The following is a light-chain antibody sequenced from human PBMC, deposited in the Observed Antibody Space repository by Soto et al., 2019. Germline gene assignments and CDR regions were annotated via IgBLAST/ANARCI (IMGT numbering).Light chain of an antibody. CDR3: QQYNSYPWT. Sequence: DIQMTQSPSTLSASVGERVTISCRASQSISQWLSWYQQRPGKAPKLLIYDATSLEGGVSSRFGGSRSETDCSLTINRLQPDDLATYFSQQYNSYPWTCGQGTKVEIK. CDR1: QSISQW. V-gene: IGKV1-5*01. J-gene: IGKJ1*01. CDR2: DAT.